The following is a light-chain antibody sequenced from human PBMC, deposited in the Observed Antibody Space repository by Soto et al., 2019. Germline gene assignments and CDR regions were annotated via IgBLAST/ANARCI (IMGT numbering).Light chain of an antibody. V-gene: IGKV1-9*01. CDR2: TAS. Sequence: IQLTQSPSSLSASVGDRVTITCRASQGISSPLAWYQQKPGKAPELLMYTASTLRSGVPSRFSGSGSGTDFTLTISSLQPDDFATYYCQQLIDYPITFGQATRLEIK. CDR3: QQLIDYPIT. J-gene: IGKJ5*01. CDR1: QGISSP.